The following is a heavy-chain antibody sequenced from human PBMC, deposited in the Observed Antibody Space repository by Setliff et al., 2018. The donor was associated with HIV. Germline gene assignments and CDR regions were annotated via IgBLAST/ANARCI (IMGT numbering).Heavy chain of an antibody. CDR1: GYTFDMHW. J-gene: IGHJ3*02. Sequence: PGESLKISCLGSGYTFDMHWIAWVRQTPGKGLEWMGSIFPGDSDTRYSPSFQGQVTISADSSTNTAYLQWSNLQASDTAMYYCARRYYYDSSGYYYPYDAFDIWGQGTMVTVSS. CDR2: IFPGDSDT. D-gene: IGHD3-22*01. CDR3: ARRYYYDSSGYYYPYDAFDI. V-gene: IGHV5-51*01.